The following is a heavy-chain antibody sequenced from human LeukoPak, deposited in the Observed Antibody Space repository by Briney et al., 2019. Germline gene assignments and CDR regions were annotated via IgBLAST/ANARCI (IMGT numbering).Heavy chain of an antibody. D-gene: IGHD4-17*01. CDR1: GFTFNNYA. CDR2: ISGGGETT. CDR3: ARDYADYVGYFFFDY. J-gene: IGHJ4*02. Sequence: GRSLRLSCAASGFTFNNYAMNWVRQAPGKGLEWVSSISGGGETTYYADSAKGRFTISRGNPQNTLYLQMNSLRAEDTAVYYCARDYADYVGYFFFDYWGQGTLVTVSS. V-gene: IGHV3-23*01.